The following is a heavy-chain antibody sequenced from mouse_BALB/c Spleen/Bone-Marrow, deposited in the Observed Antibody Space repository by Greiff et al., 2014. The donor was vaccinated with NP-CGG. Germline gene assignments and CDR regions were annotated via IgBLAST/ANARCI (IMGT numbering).Heavy chain of an antibody. CDR1: GFSLTSYG. CDR3: ARYYYGFLDY. V-gene: IGHV2-9*02. Sequence: VKLVESGPGLVAPSQSLSITCTVSGFSLTSYGVHWVRQPPGKGLEWLGVIWAGGSTNYNSALMFRLSISKDNSKSQVFLKMNSLQTDDTAMYYCARYYYGFLDYWGQGTTLTVSS. J-gene: IGHJ2*01. D-gene: IGHD1-2*01. CDR2: IWAGGST.